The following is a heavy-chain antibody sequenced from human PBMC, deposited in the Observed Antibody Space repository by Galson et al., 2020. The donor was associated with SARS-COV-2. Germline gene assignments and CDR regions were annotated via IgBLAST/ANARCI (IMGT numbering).Heavy chain of an antibody. V-gene: IGHV4-59*01. CDR2: VYYLGTT. CDR1: GGSISPYY. D-gene: IGHD4-17*01. CDR3: AKILDFGDDGDYGLDWFDP. J-gene: IGHJ5*02. Sequence: SETLSLTCSVSGGSISPYYWTWIRQSPDKGLEWFGYVYYLGTTNYNPSLKSRVTISVDTSKNQFSLKLKSVTAADTAVYYCAKILDFGDDGDYGLDWFDPWGQGILVTVST.